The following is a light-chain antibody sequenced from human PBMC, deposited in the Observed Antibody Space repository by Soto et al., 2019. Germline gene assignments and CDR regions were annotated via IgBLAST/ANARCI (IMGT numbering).Light chain of an antibody. V-gene: IGKV2-28*01. Sequence: DIVMTQSPVSLPVTPGEPASISCRSSQSLLHSNGYNYLDWYLQKPGQSPQLLIYLGSNRASGVPDRFSASASGTDFTLTISRVEAEDVGVYYCMGALQSPPTFGHGTKVDIK. J-gene: IGKJ1*01. CDR1: QSLLHSNGYNY. CDR2: LGS. CDR3: MGALQSPPT.